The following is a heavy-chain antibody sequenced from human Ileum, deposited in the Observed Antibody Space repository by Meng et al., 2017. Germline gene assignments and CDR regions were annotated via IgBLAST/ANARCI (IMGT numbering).Heavy chain of an antibody. Sequence: GGSLRLSCAASGFNFDDFAMHWVRQVPGQGLEWVSSISWDSSTIDYADSVKGRFTISRDNAKNSLFLQMNSLRPEDTAFYYCAKDIHALYYYGMDVWGQGTTVTVSS. CDR3: AKDIHALYYYGMDV. J-gene: IGHJ6*02. CDR2: ISWDSSTI. CDR1: GFNFDDFA. V-gene: IGHV3-9*01. D-gene: IGHD2-8*01.